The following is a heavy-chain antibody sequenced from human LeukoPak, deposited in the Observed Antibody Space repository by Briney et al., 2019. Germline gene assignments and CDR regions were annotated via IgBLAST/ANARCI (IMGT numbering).Heavy chain of an antibody. Sequence: YPSETLSLTCTLSGGSISIGDYKWSWIRQSPGKGLEWIGYIYSNGSTYSNPSLKSRLTISIYTSRNQFSLRLSSVTAADTAVYYCARVKSETIFGVVIPDNWFDPWGQGTLVTVSS. J-gene: IGHJ5*02. V-gene: IGHV4-30-4*01. D-gene: IGHD3-3*01. CDR2: IYSNGST. CDR1: GGSISIGDYK. CDR3: ARVKSETIFGVVIPDNWFDP.